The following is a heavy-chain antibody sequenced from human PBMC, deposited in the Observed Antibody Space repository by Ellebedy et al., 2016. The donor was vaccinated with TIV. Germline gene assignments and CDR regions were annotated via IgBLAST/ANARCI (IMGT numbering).Heavy chain of an antibody. J-gene: IGHJ3*01. CDR2: MWYDGSHK. Sequence: GESLKISCAASGFTFSSYAMTWVRQAPGKGLEWVTYMWYDGSHKNYADSVKGRFTISRDNSKNTLYLQMNSLRGEDTALYYCARDYYDFWTGLDSSDVWGQGTIVTVSS. CDR1: GFTFSSYA. CDR3: ARDYYDFWTGLDSSDV. V-gene: IGHV3-33*08. D-gene: IGHD3-3*01.